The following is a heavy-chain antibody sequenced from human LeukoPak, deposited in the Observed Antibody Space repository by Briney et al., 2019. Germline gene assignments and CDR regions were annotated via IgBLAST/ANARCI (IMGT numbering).Heavy chain of an antibody. Sequence: GGSLRLSCAASGFTVSSNYMSWVRQAPGKGLEWVSVIYSGGSTYYADSVKGRFTISRDNSKNTLYLQMTSLRAEDTDVYYCARDSTGLFGAFVIWGQGTMVTVSS. V-gene: IGHV3-53*01. CDR1: GFTVSSNY. CDR2: IYSGGST. D-gene: IGHD3-22*01. J-gene: IGHJ3*02. CDR3: ARDSTGLFGAFVI.